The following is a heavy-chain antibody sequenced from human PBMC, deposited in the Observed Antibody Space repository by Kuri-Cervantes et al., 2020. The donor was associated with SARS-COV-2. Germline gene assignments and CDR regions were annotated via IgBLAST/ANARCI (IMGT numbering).Heavy chain of an antibody. CDR1: GSTFSSFA. D-gene: IGHD2-8*01. J-gene: IGHJ6*02. CDR3: ARPDCTINGVCFMDV. V-gene: IGHV3-23*01. CDR2: ISGSGVGT. Sequence: GGSLRLSCAASGSTFSSFAMSWVRQAPGKGLEWVSSISGSGVGTFYADSVKGRFTISRDNSRNTLYLQMNSLRAEDTAVFYCARPDCTINGVCFMDVWGQGTTVTVSS.